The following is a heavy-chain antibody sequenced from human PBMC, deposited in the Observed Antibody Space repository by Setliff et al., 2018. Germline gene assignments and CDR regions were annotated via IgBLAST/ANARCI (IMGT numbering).Heavy chain of an antibody. CDR1: GGTFSSYA. D-gene: IGHD2-21*02. Sequence: ASVKVSCKASGGTFSSYAISWVRQAPGQGPEWMGGIIPIFGTANYAQKFQGRVTITADESTSTAYMELSSLRSEDTAVYYCARARYCGGDCSAYYFDYWGQGTLVTVSS. CDR3: ARARYCGGDCSAYYFDY. V-gene: IGHV1-69*13. CDR2: IIPIFGTA. J-gene: IGHJ4*02.